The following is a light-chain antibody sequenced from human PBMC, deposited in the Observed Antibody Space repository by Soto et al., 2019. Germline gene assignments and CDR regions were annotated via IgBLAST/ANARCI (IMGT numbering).Light chain of an antibody. Sequence: MTQSPSTLSASVGDRVTITCRASQSISSWLAWYQQKPGQAPRLLIYGASTRATGIPARFSGSGSGTEFTLTISGLQSEDFAVYYCQQYSIWRTFGQGTKVDIK. CDR2: GAS. CDR3: QQYSIWRT. J-gene: IGKJ1*01. V-gene: IGKV3-15*01. CDR1: QSISSW.